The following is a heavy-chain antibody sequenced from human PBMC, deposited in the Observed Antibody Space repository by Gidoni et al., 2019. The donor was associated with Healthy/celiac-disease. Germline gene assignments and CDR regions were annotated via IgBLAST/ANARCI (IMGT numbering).Heavy chain of an antibody. CDR1: GYTFTSYD. D-gene: IGHD6-13*01. CDR3: AREWVGGIAAPSAGPGFDP. CDR2: MNPNSGNT. V-gene: IGHV1-8*01. Sequence: QVQLVQSGAEVKKPGASVKVSCKSSGYTFTSYDLNWVRQATGQGLEWMGWMNPNSGNTGYAQKFQGRVTMTRNTSISTAYMELSSLRSEDTAVYYCAREWVGGIAAPSAGPGFDPWGQGTLVTVSS. J-gene: IGHJ5*02.